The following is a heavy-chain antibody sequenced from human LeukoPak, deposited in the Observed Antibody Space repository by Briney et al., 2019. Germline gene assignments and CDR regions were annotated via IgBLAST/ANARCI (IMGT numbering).Heavy chain of an antibody. Sequence: GASVKVSCKASGGTFSSYAISWVGQAPGQGRDGMGWINPNSGVTNYAQKFQGRVTMTRDTSIRTAYMALSRLRSDDTAVYSCATNTFGGVIVQYYFDYWGQGTLVAVSS. CDR3: ATNTFGGVIVQYYFDY. J-gene: IGHJ4*02. V-gene: IGHV1-2*02. CDR2: INPNSGVT. CDR1: GGTFSSYA. D-gene: IGHD3-16*02.